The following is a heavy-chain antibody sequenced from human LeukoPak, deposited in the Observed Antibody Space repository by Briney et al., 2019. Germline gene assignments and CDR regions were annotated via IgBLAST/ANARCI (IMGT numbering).Heavy chain of an antibody. D-gene: IGHD7-27*01. Sequence: SVKVSYKASGGTFSSYAISWVRQAPGQGLEWMGGIIPIFGTANYAQKFQGRVTITTDESTSTAYMELSSLRSEDTAVYYCAGRPLGGAMLSPFDYWGQGTLVTVSS. CDR3: AGRPLGGAMLSPFDY. CDR2: IIPIFGTA. V-gene: IGHV1-69*05. J-gene: IGHJ4*02. CDR1: GGTFSSYA.